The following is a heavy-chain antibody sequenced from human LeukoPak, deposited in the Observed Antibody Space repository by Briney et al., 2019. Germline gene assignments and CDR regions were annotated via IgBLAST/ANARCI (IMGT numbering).Heavy chain of an antibody. D-gene: IGHD3-22*01. V-gene: IGHV4-34*01. J-gene: IGHJ4*02. CDR3: ARRSKDSSGYYHFDY. Sequence: PSETLSLTCAVYGGSFSGYFWSWIRQPPGKGLEWIGEINHGGSTNHNPSLKSRVTISVDTAKNQFSLKLSSVTAADTAVYYCARRSKDSSGYYHFDYWGQGTLVTVSS. CDR2: INHGGST. CDR1: GGSFSGYF.